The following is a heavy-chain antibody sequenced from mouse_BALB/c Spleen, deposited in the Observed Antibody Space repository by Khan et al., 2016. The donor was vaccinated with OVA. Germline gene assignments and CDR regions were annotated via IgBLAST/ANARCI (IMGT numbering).Heavy chain of an antibody. J-gene: IGHJ4*01. CDR2: IWGDGST. Sequence: VQLKESGPGLVAPSQSLSITCTVSGFSLTSYGVNWVRQPPGEGLEWLGVIWGDGSTNYHSTLKSRLIISKDSSKRQVFLTLYSLQTDDTATYYCAKCTPDYYSRDYWGQGTSVTVST. CDR1: GFSLTSYG. CDR3: AKCTPDYYSRDY. V-gene: IGHV2-3*01.